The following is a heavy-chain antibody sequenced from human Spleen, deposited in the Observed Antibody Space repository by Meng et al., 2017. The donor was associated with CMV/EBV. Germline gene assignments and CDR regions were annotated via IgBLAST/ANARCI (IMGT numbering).Heavy chain of an antibody. D-gene: IGHD2/OR15-2a*01. V-gene: IGHV1-18*01. CDR2: ISAYNGNT. Sequence: KASDSTIPHYGISWVRQAPGQGLEWMGWISAYNGNTNYAQKLQGRVTLPPPPSPLTASLPLRSLRSSSPSFSSFPLPPSSSLLFSYDSWGQGTLVTVSS. CDR3: PLPPSSSLLFSYDS. J-gene: IGHJ5*01. CDR1: DSTIPHYG.